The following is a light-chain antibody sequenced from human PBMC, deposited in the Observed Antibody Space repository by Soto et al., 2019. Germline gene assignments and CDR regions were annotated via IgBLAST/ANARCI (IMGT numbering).Light chain of an antibody. CDR1: QSVSSSY. CDR3: QQYGSSPTWT. J-gene: IGKJ1*01. CDR2: GAS. V-gene: IGKV3-20*01. Sequence: EIVLTQSPGTLSLSPGERGTLSCRASQSVSSSYLAWYQQKPGQAPRLLIYGASTRATGIPDRFSGSGSGTDFTLTISRLEPEDSAVYYCQQYGSSPTWTFGQGTKVDIK.